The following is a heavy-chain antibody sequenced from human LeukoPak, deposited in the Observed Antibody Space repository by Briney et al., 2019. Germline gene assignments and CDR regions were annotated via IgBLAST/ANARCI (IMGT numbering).Heavy chain of an antibody. CDR2: INTSGSSI. V-gene: IGHV3-48*03. D-gene: IGHD2-21*02. CDR1: GFTFSSYE. J-gene: IGHJ4*02. Sequence: PGGSLRLSCAASGFTFSSYEMNWVRQAPGKGLEWVSYINTSGSSIYHADSVKGRFTISRDNAKNSVYLQMHSLRAEDTAVYYCARESIACGGDCYDYWGQGTLVTVSS. CDR3: ARESIACGGDCYDY.